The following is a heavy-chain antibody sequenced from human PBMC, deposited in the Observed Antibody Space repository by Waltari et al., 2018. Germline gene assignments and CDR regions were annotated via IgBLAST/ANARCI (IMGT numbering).Heavy chain of an antibody. CDR2: IYWNDDK. CDR3: AHSLTVLLWFGESFHRNYYFDY. D-gene: IGHD3-10*01. CDR1: GFSLSTSGVG. J-gene: IGHJ4*02. V-gene: IGHV2-5*01. Sequence: QITLKESGPTLVKPTQTLTLTCTFSGFSLSTSGVGVGWIRQPPGKALEWLALIYWNDDKRYSPSLKSRLTITKDTSKNQVVLTMTNMDPVDTATYYCAHSLTVLLWFGESFHRNYYFDYWGQGTLVTVSS.